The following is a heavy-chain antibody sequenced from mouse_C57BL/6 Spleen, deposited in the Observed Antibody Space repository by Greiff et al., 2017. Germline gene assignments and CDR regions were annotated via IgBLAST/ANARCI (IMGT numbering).Heavy chain of an antibody. CDR3: TGGAYYSNYYYAMDY. D-gene: IGHD2-5*01. J-gene: IGHJ4*01. Sequence: EVMLVESGGGLVQPGGSMKLSCVASGFTFSNYWMNWVRQSPEKGLEWVAQIRLKSDNYATHYAESVKGRFTISRDDSKSSVYLQMNNLRAEDTGIYYCTGGAYYSNYYYAMDYWGQGTSVTVSS. V-gene: IGHV6-3*01. CDR1: GFTFSNYW. CDR2: IRLKSDNYAT.